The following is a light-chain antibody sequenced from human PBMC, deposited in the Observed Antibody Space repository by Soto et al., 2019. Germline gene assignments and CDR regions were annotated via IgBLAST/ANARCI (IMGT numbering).Light chain of an antibody. V-gene: IGKV3-15*01. CDR1: QSVNSN. CDR2: GAS. Sequence: EIVMTQSPATLSVSPGERATLSCRASQSVNSNLAWYQQKPGQAPRLLIYGASTRATGIPARFSGSGSGTEFALTISSLQSEESAVDYCQQYNNWPAFGQGTKVEIK. J-gene: IGKJ1*01. CDR3: QQYNNWPA.